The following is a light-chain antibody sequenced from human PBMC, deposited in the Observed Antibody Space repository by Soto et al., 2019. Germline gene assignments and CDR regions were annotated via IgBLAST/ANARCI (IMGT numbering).Light chain of an antibody. Sequence: QSALTQPASVSGSPGQSITISCTGTSSDVCNYNFVSWYQHHPGKAPKLMVYDVSNRHSGVSNRFSGSKSGNTASLTISGLQSEDEADDYCISYTSSSTYVFGTGTKLTVL. CDR2: DVS. CDR1: SSDVCNYNF. V-gene: IGLV2-14*03. CDR3: ISYTSSSTYV. J-gene: IGLJ1*01.